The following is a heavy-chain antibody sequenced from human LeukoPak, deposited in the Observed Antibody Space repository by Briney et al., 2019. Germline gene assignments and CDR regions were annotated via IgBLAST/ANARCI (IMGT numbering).Heavy chain of an antibody. J-gene: IGHJ3*02. CDR1: GFTFDDYG. D-gene: IGHD5-12*01. V-gene: IGHV3-20*04. CDR2: INWNGGST. CDR3: ASSVATIIGRSGAFDI. Sequence: GGSLRLSCAASGFTFDDYGMSWVRQAPGKGLEWVSGINWNGGSTGYADSVKGRFTISRDNAKNSLYLQMNSLRAEDTALYYCASSVATIIGRSGAFDIWGQGTMVTVSS.